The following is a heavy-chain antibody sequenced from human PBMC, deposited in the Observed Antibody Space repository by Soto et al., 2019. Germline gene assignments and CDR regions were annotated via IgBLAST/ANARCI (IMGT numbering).Heavy chain of an antibody. CDR3: AREVPSNYDFWTRYYYYYYGMDV. V-gene: IGHV1-46*01. CDR2: INPSGGST. Sequence: WASVKVSCKASGYTFTSYYMHWVRQAPGQGLEWMGIINPSGGSTSYAQKFQGRVTMTRDTSTSTVYMELSSLRSEDTAVYYCAREVPSNYDFWTRYYYYYYGMDVWGQGTTVTVSS. D-gene: IGHD3-3*01. J-gene: IGHJ6*02. CDR1: GYTFTSYY.